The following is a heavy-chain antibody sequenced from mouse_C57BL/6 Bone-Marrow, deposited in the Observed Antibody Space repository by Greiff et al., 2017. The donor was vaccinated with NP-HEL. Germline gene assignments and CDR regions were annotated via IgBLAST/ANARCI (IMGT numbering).Heavy chain of an antibody. Sequence: EVQLQQSGAELVRPGASVKLSCTASGFNITDDYMHWVKQRPEQGLEWIGWIDPATGDTEYASKFQGKATITADTSSNTAYLQLSSLTSEDTAVYYCTMAPFLDYWGQGTTLTVSS. V-gene: IGHV14-4*01. CDR3: TMAPFLDY. CDR1: GFNITDDY. J-gene: IGHJ2*01. CDR2: IDPATGDT.